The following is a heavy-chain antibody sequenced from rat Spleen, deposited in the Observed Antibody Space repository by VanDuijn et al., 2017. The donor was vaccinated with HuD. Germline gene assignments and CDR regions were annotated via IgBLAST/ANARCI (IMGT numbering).Heavy chain of an antibody. CDR2: IIYDGSRT. Sequence: EVQLVESGGGLVQPGRSLKFSCAASGFTFSDYAMAWVRQAPKKGLEWVATIIYDGSRTDYPDTVKGRFVISKDNAKNTGYLQINNLRSEDTAIYYCARTTIAAPFDYWGQGVMVTVSS. V-gene: IGHV5-17*01. D-gene: IGHD1-2*01. CDR1: GFTFSDYA. J-gene: IGHJ2*01. CDR3: ARTTIAAPFDY.